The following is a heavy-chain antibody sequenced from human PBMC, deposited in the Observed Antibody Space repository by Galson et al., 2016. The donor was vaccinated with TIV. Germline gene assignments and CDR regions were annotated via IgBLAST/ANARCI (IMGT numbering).Heavy chain of an antibody. J-gene: IGHJ4*02. CDR1: ADSVSSTSAA. CDR3: ARGAPSVFGVIMTLGY. CDR2: TYYSSTWYN. V-gene: IGHV6-1*01. D-gene: IGHD3-3*01. Sequence: CAISADSVSSTSAAWNWIRQSPSRGLEWLGRTYYSSTWYNDYAASLKRRITINPDTSKNQFSLQLTSVTPEDAAVYYCARGAPSVFGVIMTLGYWGQGTLVTVSS.